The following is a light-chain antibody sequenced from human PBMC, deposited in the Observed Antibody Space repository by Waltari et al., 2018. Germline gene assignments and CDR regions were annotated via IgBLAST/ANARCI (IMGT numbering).Light chain of an antibody. Sequence: QLTQSPSSLSASVGDRVTITGRASQGISSYLAWYQQKPGKAPNHLIYAAFTLQSGVPSRFSGSGSETDFTLTISCLQPEDFATYDGQQFNTDPLNFGQGTRLEMK. CDR1: QGISSY. CDR2: AAF. CDR3: QQFNTDPLN. J-gene: IGKJ5*01. V-gene: IGKV1-9*01.